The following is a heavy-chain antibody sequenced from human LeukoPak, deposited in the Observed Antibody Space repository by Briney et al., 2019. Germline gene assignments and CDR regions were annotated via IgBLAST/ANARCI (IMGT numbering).Heavy chain of an antibody. CDR3: ARHGRMVIMSKFSTGIDQ. CDR2: IYYTGMT. CDR1: DGSISNYF. D-gene: IGHD2-8*01. J-gene: IGHJ4*02. Sequence: SETLSLTCTVPDGSISNYFRSWIRQPPGKGLEWIGYIYYTGMTNSNPSLKSRVTISMDTSKNQFSLNLRSVTAADTAIYYCARHGRMVIMSKFSTGIDQWGQGTLVTVSS. V-gene: IGHV4-59*08.